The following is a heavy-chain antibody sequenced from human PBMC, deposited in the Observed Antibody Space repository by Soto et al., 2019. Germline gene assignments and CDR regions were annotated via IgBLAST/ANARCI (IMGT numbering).Heavy chain of an antibody. CDR1: GGSISTVDYW. CDR2: IYDGGRT. CDR3: ARGPSGDKVDS. J-gene: IGHJ4*02. D-gene: IGHD7-27*01. V-gene: IGHV4-30-4*01. Sequence: QVQLQESGPGLVKPSQTLSLTCTVSGGSISTVDYWWSWIRQSPDMGLVWIGHIYDGGRTYNNPSLESRVTISADTSKSQPPLTLSSVSAADTAVYYCARGPSGDKVDSWGQGTLVTVSS.